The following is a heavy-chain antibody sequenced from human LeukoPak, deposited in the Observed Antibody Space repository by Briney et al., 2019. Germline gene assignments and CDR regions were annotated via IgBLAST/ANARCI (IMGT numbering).Heavy chain of an antibody. Sequence: SETLSLTCTVSGGSISSYYWSWIRQPPGKGLEWIGYIYYSGSTNYNPSLKSRVTISVDTSKNQFSLKLSSVTAADTAVYYCARAEGYYYDSSGPGLFDYWGQGTLVTVSS. CDR3: ARAEGYYYDSSGPGLFDY. CDR1: GGSISSYY. J-gene: IGHJ4*02. D-gene: IGHD3-22*01. CDR2: IYYSGST. V-gene: IGHV4-59*12.